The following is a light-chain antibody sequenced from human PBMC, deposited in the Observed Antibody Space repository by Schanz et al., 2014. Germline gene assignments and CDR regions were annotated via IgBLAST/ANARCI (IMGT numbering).Light chain of an antibody. Sequence: QPVVTQSPSVSAPLGASVKLTCTLSSGHSRYAIAWHQQQPETGPRYLMRVNSDGRHTRGDGIPDRFSGSSSGAERYLTISNLQSEDEADYYCQTWGTGIVVFGGGTKLTVL. CDR1: SGHSRYA. J-gene: IGLJ2*01. CDR2: VNSDGRH. V-gene: IGLV4-69*01. CDR3: QTWGTGIVV.